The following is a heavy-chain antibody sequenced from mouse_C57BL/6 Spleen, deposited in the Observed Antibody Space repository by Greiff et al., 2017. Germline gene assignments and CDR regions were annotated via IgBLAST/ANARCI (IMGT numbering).Heavy chain of an antibody. CDR2: ISYDGSN. Sequence: DVQLQESGPGLVKPSQSLSLTCSVTGYSITSGYYWNWIRQFPGNKLEWMGYISYDGSNNYNPSLKNRISITRDTSKNQFFLKLNSVTTEDTATYYCAREWPRAMGYWGQGTSVTVSS. J-gene: IGHJ4*01. V-gene: IGHV3-6*01. CDR1: GYSITSGYY. CDR3: AREWPRAMGY.